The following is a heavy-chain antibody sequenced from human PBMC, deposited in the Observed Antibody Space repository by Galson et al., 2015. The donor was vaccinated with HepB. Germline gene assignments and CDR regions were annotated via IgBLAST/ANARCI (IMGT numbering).Heavy chain of an antibody. V-gene: IGHV3-7*03. Sequence: SLRLSCAASGFTFTTSWMSWVRQAPGKGLEWVATIKQDGSQKFYVDSVKGRFTISRDNAKDSVFLQMSSLRAADTAVYYCARVNNEWLRAYTYTYPKFVSFDYWGREFWSPSPQ. D-gene: IGHD5-12*01. CDR2: IKQDGSQK. J-gene: IGHJ4*02. CDR1: GFTFTTSW. CDR3: ARVNNEWLRAYTYTYPKFVSFDY.